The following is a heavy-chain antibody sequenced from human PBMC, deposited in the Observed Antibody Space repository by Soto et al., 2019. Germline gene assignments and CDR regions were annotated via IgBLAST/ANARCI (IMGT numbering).Heavy chain of an antibody. CDR3: VSDRGYCSGGSCYSELKDGAFDI. Sequence: GGSLRLSCSASGFTFSSYAMHWVRQAPGKGLEYVSAISSNGGSTYYADSVKGRFTISRDNSKNTLYLQMSSLRAEDTAVYYCVSDRGYCSGGSCYSELKDGAFDIWGQGTMVTVSS. V-gene: IGHV3-64D*08. D-gene: IGHD2-15*01. CDR2: ISSNGGST. J-gene: IGHJ3*02. CDR1: GFTFSSYA.